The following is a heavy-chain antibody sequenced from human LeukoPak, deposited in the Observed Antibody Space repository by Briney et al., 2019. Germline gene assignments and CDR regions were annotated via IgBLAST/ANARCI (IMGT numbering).Heavy chain of an antibody. Sequence: ASAKVSCKASGYTFTRYGISWVRQAPGQGLEWMGWISAYNGNTNYAQKLQGRVTMTTDTSASTAYMELRSLRSDATSVYYCARVSAAGTGWFDPWGQGTLVTVSS. J-gene: IGHJ5*02. CDR3: ARVSAAGTGWFDP. D-gene: IGHD6-13*01. CDR2: ISAYNGNT. CDR1: GYTFTRYG. V-gene: IGHV1-18*01.